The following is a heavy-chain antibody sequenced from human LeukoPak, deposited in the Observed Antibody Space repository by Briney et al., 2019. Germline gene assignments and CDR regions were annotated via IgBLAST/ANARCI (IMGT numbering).Heavy chain of an antibody. CDR3: AREAYHYYGMDV. CDR1: GFSVSSNY. CDR2: TYSGGNT. V-gene: IGHV3-53*01. J-gene: IGHJ6*02. Sequence: GGSLRLSCAASGFSVSSNYMSWVRQAPGKGLEWVSVTYSGGNTYYTDSVKGRFSISRDNSKNTLYLLMNSLRVEDTAVYCCAREAYHYYGMDVWGQGTTVTVSS.